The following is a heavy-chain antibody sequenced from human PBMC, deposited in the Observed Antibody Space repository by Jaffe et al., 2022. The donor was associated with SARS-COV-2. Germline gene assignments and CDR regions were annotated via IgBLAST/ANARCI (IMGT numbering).Heavy chain of an antibody. V-gene: IGHV4-59*01. CDR1: GGSISSYY. Sequence: QVQLQESGPGLVKPSETLSLTCTVSGGSISSYYWSWIRQPPGKGLEWIGYIYYSGSTNYNPSLKSRVTISVDTSKNQFSLKLSSVTAADTAVYYCAVGPYGSGKYWGQGTLVTVSS. D-gene: IGHD3-10*01. CDR2: IYYSGST. CDR3: AVGPYGSGKY. J-gene: IGHJ4*02.